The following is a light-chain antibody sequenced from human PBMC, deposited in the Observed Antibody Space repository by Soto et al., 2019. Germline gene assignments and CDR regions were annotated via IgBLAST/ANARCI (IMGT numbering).Light chain of an antibody. Sequence: EIVLTQSPATLSLSPGESATLSGRASQSVSSYLAWYQQKHGQAPRLXIYDASNRETGIPARFSGSGSGTDFTLTISSLEPEDFAVYYCQHRYNWLITFGQGTRLEIK. CDR3: QHRYNWLIT. CDR2: DAS. V-gene: IGKV3-11*01. CDR1: QSVSSY. J-gene: IGKJ5*01.